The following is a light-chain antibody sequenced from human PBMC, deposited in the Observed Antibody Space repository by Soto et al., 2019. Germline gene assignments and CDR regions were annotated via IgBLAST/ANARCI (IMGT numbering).Light chain of an antibody. V-gene: IGKV1-5*03. CDR2: KAS. CDR1: QSISIW. CDR3: QQYNTWPLT. J-gene: IGKJ4*01. Sequence: DIKMYQSPSTLSASVGDRVTITCRASQSISIWLAWYQQKPGKAPKLLIYKASTLKSGVPSRFSGSGSGTEFTLTVSSLQSEDFAVYYCQQYNTWPLTFGGGTKWIS.